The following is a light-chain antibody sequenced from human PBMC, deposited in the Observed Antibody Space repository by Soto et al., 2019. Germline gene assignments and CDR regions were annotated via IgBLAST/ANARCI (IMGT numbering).Light chain of an antibody. J-gene: IGLJ1*01. CDR1: SGHSSYI. Sequence: QPVLTQSSSASASLGSSVKLTCTLSSGHSSYIIAWHQQQPGKAPRYLMKLEGSGSYNKGSGVPDRFSGSSSGADRYLTISNLQSEDEADYYCETWDSNTPFFGTGTKLTVL. CDR3: ETWDSNTPF. CDR2: LEGSGSY. V-gene: IGLV4-60*03.